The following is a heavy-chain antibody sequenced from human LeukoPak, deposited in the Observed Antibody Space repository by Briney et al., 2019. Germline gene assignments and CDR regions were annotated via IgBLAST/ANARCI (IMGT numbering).Heavy chain of an antibody. J-gene: IGHJ5*02. CDR1: GGSISSSSYY. CDR2: IYYSGST. D-gene: IGHD6-13*01. Sequence: PSETLSLTCSVSGGSISSSSYYWGWIRQPPGKGLEWIGSIYYSGSTYYNPSLKSRVTISVDTSKNQFSLKLSSVTAADTAVYYCAKQPAKYNWFDPWGQGTLVTVSS. V-gene: IGHV4-39*01. CDR3: AKQPAKYNWFDP.